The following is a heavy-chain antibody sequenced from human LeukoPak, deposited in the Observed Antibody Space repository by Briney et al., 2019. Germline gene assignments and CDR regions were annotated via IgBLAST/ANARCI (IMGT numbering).Heavy chain of an antibody. Sequence: SETLSLTCSVSGGSICTFHGHWIRQPPGKGLEWVGYIFSSDITNYNPSLRSRVTISVDTSKNQFSLKLGSVPAADTAVYFCARSDGIVGEEAWFDPWGQGTLVTVSS. J-gene: IGHJ5*02. V-gene: IGHV4-4*09. D-gene: IGHD1-26*01. CDR2: IFSSDIT. CDR1: GGSICTFH. CDR3: ARSDGIVGEEAWFDP.